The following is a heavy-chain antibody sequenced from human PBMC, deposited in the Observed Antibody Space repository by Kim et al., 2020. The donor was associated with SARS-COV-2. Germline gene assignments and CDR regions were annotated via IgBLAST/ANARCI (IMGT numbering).Heavy chain of an antibody. CDR2: IYYSGST. Sequence: SETLSLTCTVSGGSISSGGYYWSWIRQHPGKGLEWIGYIYYSGSTYYNPSLKSRVTISVDTSKNQFSLKLSSVTAADTAVYYCARDVSNFLGVHYGSGSYSGMDVWGQGTTVTVSS. CDR1: GGSISSGGYY. CDR3: ARDVSNFLGVHYGSGSYSGMDV. V-gene: IGHV4-31*03. J-gene: IGHJ6*02. D-gene: IGHD3-10*01.